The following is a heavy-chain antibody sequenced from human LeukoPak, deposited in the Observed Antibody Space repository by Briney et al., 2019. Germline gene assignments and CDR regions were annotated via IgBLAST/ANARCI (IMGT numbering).Heavy chain of an antibody. CDR1: GFTFSSYA. Sequence: GGSLRLSCAASGFTFSSYAMSWVRQAPGKGLEWVSSITSSGAATYYADSVKGRFTISRDNSKNTLYLQMNSLRAEDTAVYYCAKEGNYRRSWYSDYWGQGTLVTVSS. CDR2: ITSSGAAT. V-gene: IGHV3-23*01. D-gene: IGHD6-13*01. CDR3: AKEGNYRRSWYSDY. J-gene: IGHJ4*02.